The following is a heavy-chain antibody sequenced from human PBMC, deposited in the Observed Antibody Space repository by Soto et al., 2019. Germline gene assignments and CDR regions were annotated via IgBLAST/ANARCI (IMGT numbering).Heavy chain of an antibody. CDR1: GYTFTSYA. D-gene: IGHD3-10*01. Sequence: ASVKVSCKASGYTFTSYAMHWVRQAPGQRLEWMGWINAGNGNTKYSQKFQGRVTITRDTSASTAYMELSSLRSEDTAVYCCARGYYGSGSYYLPSDYWGQGTLVTVSS. J-gene: IGHJ4*02. CDR3: ARGYYGSGSYYLPSDY. V-gene: IGHV1-3*01. CDR2: INAGNGNT.